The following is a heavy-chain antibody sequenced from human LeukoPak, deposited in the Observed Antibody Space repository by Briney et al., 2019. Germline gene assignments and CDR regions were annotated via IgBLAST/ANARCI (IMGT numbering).Heavy chain of an antibody. V-gene: IGHV1-2*02. D-gene: IGHD3-10*01. CDR1: GYTFTGYY. J-gene: IGHJ5*02. CDR2: INPNSGGT. CDR3: ARNKWFGTGWFDP. Sequence: ASVKVSCKASGYTFTGYYMHWVRQAPGQGLEWMGWINPNSGGTNYAQKFQGRVTMTRDTSISTAHMELSRLRSDDTAVYYWARNKWFGTGWFDPWGQGALVTVSS.